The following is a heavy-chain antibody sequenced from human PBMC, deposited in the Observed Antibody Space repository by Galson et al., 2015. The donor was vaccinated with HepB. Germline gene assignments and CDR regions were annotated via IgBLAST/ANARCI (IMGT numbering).Heavy chain of an antibody. J-gene: IGHJ6*02. Sequence: SLRLSCAASGFTFSSYGMHWVRQAPGKGLEWVAVIWYDGSNKYYADSVKGRFTISRDNSKNTLYLQMNSLRAEDTAVYYCAREGGLAVAALYYYYGMDVWGQGTTVTVSS. D-gene: IGHD2-15*01. CDR2: IWYDGSNK. CDR1: GFTFSSYG. CDR3: AREGGLAVAALYYYYGMDV. V-gene: IGHV3-33*01.